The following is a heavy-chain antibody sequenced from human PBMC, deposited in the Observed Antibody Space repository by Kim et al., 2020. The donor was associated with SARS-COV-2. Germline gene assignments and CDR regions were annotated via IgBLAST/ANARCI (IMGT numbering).Heavy chain of an antibody. V-gene: IGHV3-23*01. J-gene: IGHJ6*02. Sequence: GGSLRLSCDASGFTFMNYAMTWVRQAPGKGLEWVSAISGSGGSTDYVDSVRGRFTISRDTSKNTVYLQLNSLRAEDTAVYFCAKSVGEYDYYYGLDVWGQGTTVTVSS. D-gene: IGHD3-10*01. CDR3: AKSVGEYDYYYGLDV. CDR1: GFTFMNYA. CDR2: ISGSGGST.